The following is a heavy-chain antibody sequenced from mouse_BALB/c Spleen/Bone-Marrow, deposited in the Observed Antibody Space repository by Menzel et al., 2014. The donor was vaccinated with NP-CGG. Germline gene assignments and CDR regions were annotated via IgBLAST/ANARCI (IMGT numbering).Heavy chain of an antibody. CDR2: ILPGSGNT. J-gene: IGHJ4*01. V-gene: IGHV1-9*01. D-gene: IGHD1-1*01. CDR1: GYTFSSYW. Sequence: QVQLQQPGAELMKPGASVKISCKATGYTFSSYWIEWVKQRPGHGLEWIGEILPGSGNTNYNEKSKGKATFTADTSSNTAYMQLSSLTSEDSAVYYCAREDITTVVEMDYWGQGTSVTVSS. CDR3: AREDITTVVEMDY.